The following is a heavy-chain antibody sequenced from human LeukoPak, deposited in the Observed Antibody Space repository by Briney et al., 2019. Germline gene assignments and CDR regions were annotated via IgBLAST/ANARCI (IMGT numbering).Heavy chain of an antibody. D-gene: IGHD2-8*01. Sequence: PSETLSLTCSVSGGSMSTYYWNWIRQSPGKGLEWIGYMYYSGHTYYNPSLKSRVIISLDTSKNQFSLRLTSVTAADTAVYYCASGHCTDDVCFFDYWGLGTLVTVSS. CDR2: MYYSGHT. CDR3: ASGHCTDDVCFFDY. CDR1: GGSMSTYY. V-gene: IGHV4-59*01. J-gene: IGHJ4*02.